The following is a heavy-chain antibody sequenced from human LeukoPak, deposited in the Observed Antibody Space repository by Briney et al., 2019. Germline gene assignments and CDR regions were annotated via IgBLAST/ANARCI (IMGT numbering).Heavy chain of an antibody. D-gene: IGHD3-16*01. J-gene: IGHJ5*02. V-gene: IGHV1-46*01. CDR1: GYSFTSHY. Sequence: ASVKVSCKASGYSFTSHYMHWVRQAPGQGLEWMGLINPRGTATRYAESFQGRLTLTRDLSTSTDYMELSSLRSDDTAVYFCARDTSEGDYAWWFDPWGQGTLVTVSS. CDR3: ARDTSEGDYAWWFDP. CDR2: INPRGTAT.